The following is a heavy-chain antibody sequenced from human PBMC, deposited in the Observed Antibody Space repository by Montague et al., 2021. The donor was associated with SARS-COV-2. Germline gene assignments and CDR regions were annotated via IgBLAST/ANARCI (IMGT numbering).Heavy chain of an antibody. CDR1: GGSISSYY. J-gene: IGHJ6*02. CDR3: ARGIAAHGFYYSGMDV. D-gene: IGHD6-25*01. CDR2: IFYSGST. V-gene: IGHV4-59*01. Sequence: SETLSLTCTVSGGSISSYYWSWIRQSPGKGLEWIGYIFYSGSTNYNPSLKSRVTISVDTSKNQFSLKLRSVTAADAAVYYCARGIAAHGFYYSGMDVWGQGTTVTVSS.